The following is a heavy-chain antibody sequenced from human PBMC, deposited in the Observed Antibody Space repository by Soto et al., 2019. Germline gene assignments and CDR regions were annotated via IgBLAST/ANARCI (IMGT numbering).Heavy chain of an antibody. D-gene: IGHD1-1*01. J-gene: IGHJ2*01. Sequence: PSETLSLTCAVYGGSFSCYYWSWIRQPPGKGLEWIGEINHSGSTNYNPSLKSRVTISVDTSKNQFSLKLSSVTAADTAVYYCARGNTKRPSGAYWYFDLWGRGTLVTVSS. V-gene: IGHV4-34*01. CDR2: INHSGST. CDR3: ARGNTKRPSGAYWYFDL. CDR1: GGSFSCYY.